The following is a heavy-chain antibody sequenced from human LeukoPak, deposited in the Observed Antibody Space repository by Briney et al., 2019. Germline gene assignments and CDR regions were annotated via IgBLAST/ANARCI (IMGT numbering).Heavy chain of an antibody. Sequence: GGSLRLSCAASGFTFSNAWMSWVRQAPGKGLEWVGRIKSKTDGGTTDYAAPVKGRFTISRDDSKNTLYLQMNSLKTEDTAVYYCAKGEPDYGDYNLLLHWGQGTLVTVSS. V-gene: IGHV3-15*01. D-gene: IGHD4-17*01. CDR3: AKGEPDYGDYNLLLH. J-gene: IGHJ4*02. CDR2: IKSKTDGGTT. CDR1: GFTFSNAW.